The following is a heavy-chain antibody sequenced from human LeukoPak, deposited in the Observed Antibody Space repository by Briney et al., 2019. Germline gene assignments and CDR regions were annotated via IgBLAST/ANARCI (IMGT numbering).Heavy chain of an antibody. D-gene: IGHD6-19*01. CDR2: IYYSGST. V-gene: IGHV4-59*01. J-gene: IGHJ3*02. CDR1: GGSISSYY. Sequence: PSETLSLTCTVSGGSISSYYWSWIRQPPGKGLEWIGYIYYSGSTNYNPSLKSRVTISVDTFKNQFSLKLSSVTAADTAVYYCAREAGLGAFDIWGQGTMVTVSS. CDR3: AREAGLGAFDI.